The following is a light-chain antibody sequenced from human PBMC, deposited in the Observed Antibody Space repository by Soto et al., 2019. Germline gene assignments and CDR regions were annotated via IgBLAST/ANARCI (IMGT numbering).Light chain of an antibody. CDR1: QSVSSNF. CDR3: QQYGTSPRT. V-gene: IGKV3-20*01. CDR2: GAS. Sequence: EIVLTQSPCTLSLSPGERATLSCKASQSVSSNFLAWYQRTPGQAPRLLIYGASYRATDIPYRFSGSGSGTDFTLTITRREPEDFVVYYCQQYGTSPRTFGQGTKVEI. J-gene: IGKJ1*01.